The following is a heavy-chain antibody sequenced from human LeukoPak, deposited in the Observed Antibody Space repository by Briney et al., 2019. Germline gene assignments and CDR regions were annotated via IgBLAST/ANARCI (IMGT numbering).Heavy chain of an antibody. CDR3: ARGGYSGYDYYYYYYMDV. CDR2: INHSGST. CDR1: GGSFSGYY. D-gene: IGHD5-12*01. Sequence: SETLSLTCAVYGGSFSGYYWSWIRQPPGKGLEWIGEINHSGSTNYNPSLKSRVTISVDTSKNQFSLKLSSVTAADTAVYYCARGGYSGYDYYYYYYMDVWGKGTTVTISS. V-gene: IGHV4-34*01. J-gene: IGHJ6*03.